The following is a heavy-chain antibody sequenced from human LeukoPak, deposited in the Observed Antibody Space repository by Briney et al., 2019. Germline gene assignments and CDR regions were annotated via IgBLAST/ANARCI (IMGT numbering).Heavy chain of an antibody. V-gene: IGHV1-18*01. Sequence: ASVKVSCRASGYTFTSYGISWVRQAPGQGLEWMGWISAYNGNSNYAQKLQGRVTMTTDTSTSTAYMELRSLRSDDTAVYYCARDRKPWYWYFDLWGRGTLVTVSS. CDR2: ISAYNGNS. CDR1: GYTFTSYG. CDR3: ARDRKPWYWYFDL. J-gene: IGHJ2*01.